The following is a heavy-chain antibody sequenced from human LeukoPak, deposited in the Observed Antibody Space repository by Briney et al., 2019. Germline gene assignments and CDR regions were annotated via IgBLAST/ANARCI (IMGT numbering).Heavy chain of an antibody. CDR2: INPNSGGT. D-gene: IGHD6-13*01. J-gene: IGHJ6*02. CDR3: ARYSGYSSSWYPDYYYYYGMDV. Sequence: ASVKVSCKASGYTFTGYYMHWVRQAPGQGLEWMGWINPNSGGTNYAQKFQGRVTMTRDTSISTAYMELSRLRSDDTAVYYCARYSGYSSSWYPDYYYYYGMDVWGQGTTVTVSS. V-gene: IGHV1-2*02. CDR1: GYTFTGYY.